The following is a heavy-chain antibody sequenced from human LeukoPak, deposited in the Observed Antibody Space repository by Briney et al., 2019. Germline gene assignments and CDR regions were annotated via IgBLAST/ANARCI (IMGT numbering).Heavy chain of an antibody. CDR3: ARTYYYDSSGYYSAFDY. CDR2: IIPSCSTA. CDR1: GYTFTYRY. Sequence: ASVKVSCKSSGYTFTYRYLHWVRQAPGQGLEVMGGIIPSCSTANYTQKVQGRVTITADESTSTAYMALSSLRSEDTAVYYCARTYYYDSSGYYSAFDYWGQGTLVTVSS. D-gene: IGHD3-22*01. J-gene: IGHJ4*02. V-gene: IGHV1-69*13.